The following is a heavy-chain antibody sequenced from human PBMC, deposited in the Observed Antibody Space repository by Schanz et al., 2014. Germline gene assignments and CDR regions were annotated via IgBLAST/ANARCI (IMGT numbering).Heavy chain of an antibody. Sequence: QVLLVESGGGLVKPGGSLRLSCSASGFTFSDSFMSWIRQAPGKGLEWVSYISSVGISKYYADPVKGRFTISRDSAKNSLYLQMNSLRAEDTAVYYCARQRSYFYAMDVWGQGTTVTVSS. CDR3: ARQRSYFYAMDV. CDR1: GFTFSDSF. V-gene: IGHV3-11*01. J-gene: IGHJ6*02. CDR2: ISSVGISK.